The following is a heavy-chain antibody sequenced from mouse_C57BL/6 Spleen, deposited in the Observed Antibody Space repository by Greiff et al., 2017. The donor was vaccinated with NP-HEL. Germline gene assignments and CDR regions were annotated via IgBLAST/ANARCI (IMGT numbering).Heavy chain of an antibody. J-gene: IGHJ2*01. CDR1: GYTFTSYW. V-gene: IGHV1-69*01. D-gene: IGHD2-2*01. Sequence: VQLQQPGAELVMPGASVKLSCKASGYTFTSYWMHWVKQRPGQGLEWIGEIDPSDSYTNYNQKFKGKSTLTVDKSSSTAYMQLSSLTSEDSAVYYCARKDGYDVYFDYWGQGTTLTVSS. CDR2: IDPSDSYT. CDR3: ARKDGYDVYFDY.